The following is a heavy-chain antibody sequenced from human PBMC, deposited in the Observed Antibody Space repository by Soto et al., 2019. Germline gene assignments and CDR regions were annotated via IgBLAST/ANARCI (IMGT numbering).Heavy chain of an antibody. CDR2: ISGGCGRT. CDR1: GFTFISFA. V-gene: IGHV3-23*01. CDR3: AKDKSSRVAPAACPGGYHSYGMDV. J-gene: IGHJ6*02. Sequence: GSLRLSCAAAGFTFISFAMSWVRQAPGKGLEWVSGISGGCGRTYHADSVTGRFTISRDNSKNTLYLQMNSLIARDTAVYYCAKDKSSRVAPAACPGGYHSYGMDVWGQGTTVTVSS. D-gene: IGHD2-2*01.